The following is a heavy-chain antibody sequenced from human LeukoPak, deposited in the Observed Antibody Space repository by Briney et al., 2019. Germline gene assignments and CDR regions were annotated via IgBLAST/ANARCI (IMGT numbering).Heavy chain of an antibody. V-gene: IGHV4-59*01. J-gene: IGHJ2*01. Sequence: SETLSLTCTVSGGSISSYYWNWIRQPPGKGLEWIGFTYYTGSTNYNPSLKSRVTISLDTSKNQFSLRLNSVTAADTAVYYCARGYCSGGSCYYFDLWGRGTLVTVSS. CDR2: TYYTGST. CDR1: GGSISSYY. D-gene: IGHD2-15*01. CDR3: ARGYCSGGSCYYFDL.